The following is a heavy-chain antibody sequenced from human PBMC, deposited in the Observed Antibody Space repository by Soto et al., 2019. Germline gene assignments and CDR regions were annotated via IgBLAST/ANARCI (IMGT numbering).Heavy chain of an antibody. V-gene: IGHV3-33*01. CDR3: ARDRSVPRYGMDV. D-gene: IGHD6-6*01. CDR1: GFTFSSYG. Sequence: PGGSLRLSCAASGFTFSSYGMHWVRQAPGKGLEWVAVIWYDGSNKYYADSVKGRFTISRDNSKNTLYLQMNSLRAEDTAVYYCARDRSVPRYGMDVWGQGTTVTVSS. J-gene: IGHJ6*02. CDR2: IWYDGSNK.